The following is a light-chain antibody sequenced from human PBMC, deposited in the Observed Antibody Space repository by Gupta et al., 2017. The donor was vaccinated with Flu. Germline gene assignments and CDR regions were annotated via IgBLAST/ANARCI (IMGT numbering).Light chain of an antibody. Sequence: SPSTLSASVGDRVTITCRANQSISSRLTWYQQKPRKAPKLLIYKASYLESGVPSRFSGSGSGTEFTLTISSLQPDDFATYYCQQYDTYWTFGQGTKVEIQ. CDR1: QSISSR. V-gene: IGKV1-5*03. CDR2: KAS. CDR3: QQYDTYWT. J-gene: IGKJ1*01.